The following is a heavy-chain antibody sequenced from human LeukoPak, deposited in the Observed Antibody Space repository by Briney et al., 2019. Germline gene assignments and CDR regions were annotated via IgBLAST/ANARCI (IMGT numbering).Heavy chain of an antibody. CDR2: RCWNSGTI. CDR3: AKDLAVGTSPRVYAFDV. Sequence: PGGSLRLSCAASGFTFSDYAMHWVRQVPGKGLEWVGGRCWNSGTIAYGESVKGRATISRDNARNSLYLEVNSLRVEDTALYYCAKDLAVGTSPRVYAFDVWGQGSLVTVSS. J-gene: IGHJ3*01. D-gene: IGHD1/OR15-1a*01. V-gene: IGHV3-9*01. CDR1: GFTFSDYA.